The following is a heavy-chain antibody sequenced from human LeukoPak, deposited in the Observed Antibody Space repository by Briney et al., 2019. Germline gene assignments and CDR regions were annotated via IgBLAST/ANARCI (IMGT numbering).Heavy chain of an antibody. CDR1: GDTFNGYF. CDR2: INTTSGAT. CDR3: ARARGYYDTRLSFDY. D-gene: IGHD3-3*01. Sequence: ASVTVSCKASGDTFNGYFIHWVRQAPGQGAEWMGWINTTSGATKLAQHFLGRVTLTRDTSISTAYMELSSLKSDDTAIYYCARARGYYDTRLSFDYWGQGALITVSS. V-gene: IGHV1-2*02. J-gene: IGHJ4*02.